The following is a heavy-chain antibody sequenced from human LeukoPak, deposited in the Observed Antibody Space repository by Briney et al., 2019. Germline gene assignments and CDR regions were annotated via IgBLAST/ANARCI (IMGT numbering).Heavy chain of an antibody. CDR1: GGSISSSSYY. Sequence: SETLSPTCTVSGGSISSSSYYWAWIRQPPGKGLEWIGSIYYSGTTYYNPSLTSRVTISVDTSKNQFSLKLSSVTAADTAVYYCARQERFLESLPHGDSWGQGTLVTVSS. D-gene: IGHD3-3*01. CDR3: ARQERFLESLPHGDS. CDR2: IYYSGTT. J-gene: IGHJ4*02. V-gene: IGHV4-39*01.